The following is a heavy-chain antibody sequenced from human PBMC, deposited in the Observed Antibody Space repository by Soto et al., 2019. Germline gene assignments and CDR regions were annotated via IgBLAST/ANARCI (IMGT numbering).Heavy chain of an antibody. CDR1: GFTFSSYA. D-gene: IGHD6-13*01. CDR3: ARDRIYSSSWHDY. CDR2: ISYDGSNK. J-gene: IGHJ4*02. V-gene: IGHV3-30-3*01. Sequence: QVQLVESGGGAVQPGRSLRLSCAASGFTFSSYAMHWVRQAPGKGLEWVAVISYDGSNKYYADSVKGRFTISRDNSKNTLYLQMNSLRAEDTAVYYCARDRIYSSSWHDYWGQGTLVTVSS.